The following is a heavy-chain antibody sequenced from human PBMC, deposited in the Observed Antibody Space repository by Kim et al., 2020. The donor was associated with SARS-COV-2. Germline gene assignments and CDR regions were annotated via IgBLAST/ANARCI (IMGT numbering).Heavy chain of an antibody. V-gene: IGHV1-3*01. CDR3: ARQQLAYYYFYGLDV. J-gene: IGHJ6*02. D-gene: IGHD6-13*01. Sequence: QNFQGRVTITRDTSANTTYLELSSLRSGDTAVYYCARQQLAYYYFYGLDVWGQGTTVSVSS.